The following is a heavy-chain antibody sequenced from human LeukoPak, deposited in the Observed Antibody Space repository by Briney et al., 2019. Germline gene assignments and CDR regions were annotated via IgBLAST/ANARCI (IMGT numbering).Heavy chain of an antibody. CDR2: IYYSGST. Sequence: SETLSLTCTVSGGSISSYYWSWIRQPPGKGLEWIGYIYYSGSTNYNPSLKSRVTISVDTSKNQFSLKLSSVTAADTAVYYCARASPYYDFWSGPLYYYYYGMDVWGQGTTVTVSS. V-gene: IGHV4-59*01. CDR1: GGSISSYY. D-gene: IGHD3-3*01. CDR3: ARASPYYDFWSGPLYYYYYGMDV. J-gene: IGHJ6*02.